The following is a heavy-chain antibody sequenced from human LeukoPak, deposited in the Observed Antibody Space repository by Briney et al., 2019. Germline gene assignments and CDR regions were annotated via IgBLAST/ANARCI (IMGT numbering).Heavy chain of an antibody. Sequence: KTSETLSLTCTVSGGSISSGGYYWSWIRQHPGKGLEWIGYIYYSGSTYYNPSLKSRVTISVDTSKNQFSLKLSSVTAADTAVYYCAKTYYDILTGYRPFDYWGQGTLVTVSS. CDR2: IYYSGST. V-gene: IGHV4-31*03. CDR3: AKTYYDILTGYRPFDY. CDR1: GGSISSGGYY. J-gene: IGHJ4*02. D-gene: IGHD3-9*01.